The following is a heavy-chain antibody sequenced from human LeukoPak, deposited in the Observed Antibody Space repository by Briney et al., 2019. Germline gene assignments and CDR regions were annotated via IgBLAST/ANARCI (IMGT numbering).Heavy chain of an antibody. CDR3: GRSSGGVDV. Sequence: GGSLRLSCSASGFTFSRFGMHWVRQAPGKGLEYVSAISTNGIDAYYADSVKGRFTISRDNSKNTLHLQMSSLRAEDTAVYYCGRSSGGVDVWGQGTTVTVSS. J-gene: IGHJ6*02. CDR1: GFTFSRFG. V-gene: IGHV3-64D*06. CDR2: ISTNGIDA. D-gene: IGHD3-16*01.